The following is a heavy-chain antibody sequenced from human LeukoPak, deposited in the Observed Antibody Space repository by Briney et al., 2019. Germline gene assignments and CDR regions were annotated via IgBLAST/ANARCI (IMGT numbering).Heavy chain of an antibody. V-gene: IGHV1-24*01. CDR2: FDPEDGET. CDR1: GYTLTELS. D-gene: IGHD2-2*01. J-gene: IGHJ3*02. Sequence: ASVNVSCKVSGYTLTELSMHWVRQAPGKGLEWMGGFDPEDGETIYAQKFQGRVTMTEDTSTDTAYMELSSLRSEDTAVYYCATCILTGCYAEDAFDIWGQGTMVTVSS. CDR3: ATCILTGCYAEDAFDI.